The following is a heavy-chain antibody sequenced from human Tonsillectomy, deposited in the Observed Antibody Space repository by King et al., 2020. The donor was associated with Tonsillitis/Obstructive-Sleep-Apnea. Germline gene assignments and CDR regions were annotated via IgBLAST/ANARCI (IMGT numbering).Heavy chain of an antibody. D-gene: IGHD3-3*01. V-gene: IGHV1-69*10. CDR1: GGTFSSYA. CDR2: IIPILGIA. J-gene: IGHJ5*02. CDR3: ATRPIADGTTTISTYDLWSGEKVPGWFDP. Sequence: QLVQSGAEVKKPGSSVKVSCKASGGTFSSYAISWVRQAPGQGLEWMGGIIPILGIANYAQKFQGRVTITADKSTSTAYMELSSLRSEDTAVYYCATRPIADGTTTISTYDLWSGEKVPGWFDPWGQGTLVTVSS.